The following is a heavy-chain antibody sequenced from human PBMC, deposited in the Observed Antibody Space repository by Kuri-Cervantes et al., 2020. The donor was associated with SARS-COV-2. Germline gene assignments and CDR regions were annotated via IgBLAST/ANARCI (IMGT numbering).Heavy chain of an antibody. CDR1: GLTFSSYS. D-gene: IGHD3-22*01. CDR2: ISSSSSYI. Sequence: LSLTCAASGLTFSSYSMNWVRQAPGKGLEWVSSISSSSSYIYYADSVKGRFTISRDNAKNSLYLQMNSLRAEDTAVYYCATVSDYYDSSGYFLDFDYWGQGTLVTVSS. V-gene: IGHV3-21*01. J-gene: IGHJ4*02. CDR3: ATVSDYYDSSGYFLDFDY.